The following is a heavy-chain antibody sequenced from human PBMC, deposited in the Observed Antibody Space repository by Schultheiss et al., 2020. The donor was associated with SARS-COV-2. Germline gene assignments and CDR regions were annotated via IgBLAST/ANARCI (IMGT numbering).Heavy chain of an antibody. J-gene: IGHJ5*02. D-gene: IGHD1-20*01. V-gene: IGHV4-31*11. Sequence: SETLSLTCAVSGGSISSGGYYWSWIRQHPGKGLEWIGHIYHSGSTHYIPSLKSRVTISVDKSKNQFSLKLSSVTAADTAVYYCARQNVNYNWFDPWGQGTLVTVSS. CDR2: IYHSGST. CDR1: GGSISSGGYY. CDR3: ARQNVNYNWFDP.